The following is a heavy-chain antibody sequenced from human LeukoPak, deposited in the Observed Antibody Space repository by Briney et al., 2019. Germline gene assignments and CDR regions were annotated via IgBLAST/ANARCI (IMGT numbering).Heavy chain of an antibody. CDR3: ARAQALDY. V-gene: IGHV1-3*01. J-gene: IGHJ4*02. CDR2: INAGNGNT. CDR1: GYTFTSYG. Sequence: ASVKVSCKASGYTFTSYGISWVRQAPGQRLEWMGWINAGNGNTKYSQKFQGRVTITRDTSASTAYKELSSLRSEDTAVYYCARAQALDYWGQGTLVTVSS.